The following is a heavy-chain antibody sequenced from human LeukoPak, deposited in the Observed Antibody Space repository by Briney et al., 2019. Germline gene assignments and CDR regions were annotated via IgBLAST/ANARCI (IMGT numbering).Heavy chain of an antibody. V-gene: IGHV3-23*01. CDR1: GFTFSSYA. J-gene: IGHJ4*02. Sequence: GGSLRLSCAASGFTFSSYAMSWVRQAPGKGLEWVSAISGSGGSTYYADSVKGRFTISRDNSKNTLYLQMNSLRAEDTAVYYCAKDSLPYYDILTGYYNTLDYWGQGTLVTVSS. CDR2: ISGSGGST. D-gene: IGHD3-9*01. CDR3: AKDSLPYYDILTGYYNTLDY.